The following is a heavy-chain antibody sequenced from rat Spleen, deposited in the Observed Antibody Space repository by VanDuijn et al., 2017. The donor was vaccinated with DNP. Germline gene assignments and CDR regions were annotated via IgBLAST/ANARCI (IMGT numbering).Heavy chain of an antibody. J-gene: IGHJ2*01. CDR1: GFTFSSYW. Sequence: EVQLVETGGGLVQPGRSLKLSCVASGFTFSSYWLFWVRQAPGKGLEWVASINTDGGSTYYPDSVKGRFTISRHNAKSTLYLQMNSLRSEDMATYYCIRWNSGHFDYWGQGVMVTVSS. D-gene: IGHD4-3*01. V-gene: IGHV5-58*01. CDR3: IRWNSGHFDY. CDR2: INTDGGST.